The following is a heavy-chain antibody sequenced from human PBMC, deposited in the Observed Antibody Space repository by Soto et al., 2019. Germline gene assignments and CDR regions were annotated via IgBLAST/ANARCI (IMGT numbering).Heavy chain of an antibody. CDR2: IKSKMNGGTT. Sequence: GGSPRLSCVASGFSFSNAWMTWFRQGPGKGLEWVGRIKSKMNGGTTEYGVPVKGRFTISRDDSWNTLYLEINSLRAEDTAVYYCTSKGGTTFGMAPDTFDIWGQGTLVTVSS. CDR3: TSKGGTTFGMAPDTFDI. V-gene: IGHV3-15*01. CDR1: GFSFSNAW. J-gene: IGHJ3*02. D-gene: IGHD3-3*01.